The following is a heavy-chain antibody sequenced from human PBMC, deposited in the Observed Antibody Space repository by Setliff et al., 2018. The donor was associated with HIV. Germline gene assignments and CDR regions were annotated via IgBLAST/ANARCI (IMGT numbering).Heavy chain of an antibody. CDR1: GFTFSSYS. Sequence: PGESLKISCAASGFTFSSYSMNWVRQAPGKGLEWVSYISSSSSSIYHADSVKGRFTISRDNAKNTLYLQMNRLRAADTALYYCVRDGARGVNDLDYWGQGTLVTVSS. J-gene: IGHJ4*02. V-gene: IGHV3-48*01. CDR3: VRDGARGVNDLDY. CDR2: ISSSSSSI. D-gene: IGHD3-10*01.